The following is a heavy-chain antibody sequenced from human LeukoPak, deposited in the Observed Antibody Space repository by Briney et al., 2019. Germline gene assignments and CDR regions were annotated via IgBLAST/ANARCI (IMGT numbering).Heavy chain of an antibody. D-gene: IGHD3/OR15-3a*01. CDR2: IYYSGST. J-gene: IGHJ4*02. Sequence: SETLSLTCTVSGGSISSYYWSWIRQPPGKGLEWIGYIYYSGSTNYSPSLKSRVTISVDTSKNQFSLKLSSVTAADTAVYYCARISWYRDWTFFDYWGQGTLVTVSS. CDR1: GGSISSYY. CDR3: ARISWYRDWTFFDY. V-gene: IGHV4-59*01.